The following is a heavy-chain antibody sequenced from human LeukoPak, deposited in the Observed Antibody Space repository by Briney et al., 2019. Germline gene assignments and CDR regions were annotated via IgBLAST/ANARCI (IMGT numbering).Heavy chain of an antibody. J-gene: IGHJ6*04. CDR2: IKQDGGEK. CDR3: ARDRGFGQADV. CDR1: GFTFSGYW. D-gene: IGHD3-10*01. V-gene: IGHV3-7*01. Sequence: GESLTLSCAASGFTFSGYWMSWLRQAPGKGLEWVANIKQDGGEKYYMDSVKGRFTISRDNAKNSLYLQMNSLRAEDTAVYYCARDRGFGQADVWGKGITVTVSS.